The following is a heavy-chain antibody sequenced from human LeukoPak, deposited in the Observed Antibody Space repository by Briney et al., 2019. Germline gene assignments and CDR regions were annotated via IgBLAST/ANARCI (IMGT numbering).Heavy chain of an antibody. V-gene: IGHV3-64D*06. J-gene: IGHJ4*02. CDR2: ISSNGGST. D-gene: IGHD2-2*01. Sequence: GGSLRLSCSASGFTFSSYAMHWVRQAPGKGLEYVSAISSNGGSTYYADSVKGRFTISRDNSKNTLYLQMSSLRAEDTAVYYCVKSLGYCSSTSCYGYWGQGTLVTVPS. CDR1: GFTFSSYA. CDR3: VKSLGYCSSTSCYGY.